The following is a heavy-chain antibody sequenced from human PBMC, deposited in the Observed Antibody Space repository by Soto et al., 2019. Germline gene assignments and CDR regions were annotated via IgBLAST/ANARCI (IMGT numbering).Heavy chain of an antibody. CDR1: GFTFSSYA. Sequence: EVQLLESGGGLVQPGGSLRLSCAASGFTFSSYAMSWVRQAPGKGLEWVSAISGSGGSTYYADSVKGRFTISRDNSKNTLYLQMHSLRAEDTAVYYCAKGVGDYYYYYGMDVWGQGTTVTVSS. CDR2: ISGSGGST. J-gene: IGHJ6*02. CDR3: AKGVGDYYYYYGMDV. D-gene: IGHD2-15*01. V-gene: IGHV3-23*01.